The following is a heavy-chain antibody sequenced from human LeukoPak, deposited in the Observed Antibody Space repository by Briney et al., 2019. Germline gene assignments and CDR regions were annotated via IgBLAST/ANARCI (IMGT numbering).Heavy chain of an antibody. Sequence: GASVKVSCKASEYTFTGYYMHWVRQAPGQGLEWMGWINPNSGDTNYAQKLQGRVIMTRDTSISTAYMELSRLRSDDTAVYYCARGQGDNAFDIWGQGTMVTVSS. V-gene: IGHV1-2*02. CDR1: EYTFTGYY. CDR2: INPNSGDT. D-gene: IGHD2-15*01. J-gene: IGHJ3*02. CDR3: ARGQGDNAFDI.